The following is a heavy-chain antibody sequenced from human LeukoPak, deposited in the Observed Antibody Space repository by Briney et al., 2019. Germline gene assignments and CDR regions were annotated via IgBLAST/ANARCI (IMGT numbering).Heavy chain of an antibody. CDR3: AKPRLRGVISSFDY. Sequence: GGSLRLSCAASGFTFSSYGMSWVRQAPGKGLEWVSAISGSGGSTYYADSVRGRFTISRDNSKNTLYLQMNSLRAEDTAVYYCAKPRLRGVISSFDYWGQGTLVTVSS. CDR1: GFTFSSYG. CDR2: ISGSGGST. V-gene: IGHV3-23*01. J-gene: IGHJ4*02. D-gene: IGHD3-10*01.